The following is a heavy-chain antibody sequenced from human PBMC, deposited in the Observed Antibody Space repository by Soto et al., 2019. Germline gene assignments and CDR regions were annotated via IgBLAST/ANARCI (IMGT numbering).Heavy chain of an antibody. D-gene: IGHD3-9*01. V-gene: IGHV3-23*01. J-gene: IGHJ4*02. CDR1: GLTFSSYA. CDR2: ISGSGGST. Sequence: GALRLSCAASGLTFSSYAMSWVRQAPGKGLEWVSAISGSGGSTYYADSVKGRFTISRDNSKNTLYLQMNSLRAEDTAVYYCAKDSVLRYFDWQLYYFHYWGQGTLVTVSS. CDR3: AKDSVLRYFDWQLYYFHY.